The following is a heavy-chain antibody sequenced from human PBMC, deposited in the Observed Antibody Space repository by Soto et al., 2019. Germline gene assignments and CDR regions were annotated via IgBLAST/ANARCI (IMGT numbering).Heavy chain of an antibody. CDR2: IYYSGTT. Sequence: SETLSLTCTVSGGSVSSGGYNWSWIRQHPXTGLEWIGYIYYSGTTYFNPSLKSRASISLDTSKNEFSLKLTSVTAADTAVYYCARRALPQCINGVCYKDGFWDYWGQGALVTVSS. D-gene: IGHD2-8*01. J-gene: IGHJ4*02. CDR3: ARRALPQCINGVCYKDGFWDY. CDR1: GGSVSSGGYN. V-gene: IGHV4-31*03.